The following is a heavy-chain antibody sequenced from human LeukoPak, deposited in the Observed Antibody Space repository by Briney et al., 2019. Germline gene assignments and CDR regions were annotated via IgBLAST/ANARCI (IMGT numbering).Heavy chain of an antibody. J-gene: IGHJ4*02. V-gene: IGHV3-49*04. CDR2: IRSKASGGAI. D-gene: IGHD1-14*01. Sequence: GGSLRLSCTASGFNFGNYAMSWVRQAPGKGLEWLGFIRSKASGGAIEYDPSVDGRFAISRDDSKSIAYLQMTSLKTEDTATYFCTREVDGMSAYWGQGTLVTVSS. CDR1: GFNFGNYA. CDR3: TREVDGMSAY.